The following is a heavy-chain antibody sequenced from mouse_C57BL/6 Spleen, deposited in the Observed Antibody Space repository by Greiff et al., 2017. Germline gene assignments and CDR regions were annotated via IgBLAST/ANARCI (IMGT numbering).Heavy chain of an antibody. Sequence: VQLKESGPELVKPGASVKISCKASGYSFTDYNMNWVKQSNGKSLEWIGVINPNYGTTSYNQKFKGKATLTVDQSSSTAYMQLNSLTSEDSAVYYCVPSYYGSSYYFDYWGQGTTLTVSS. D-gene: IGHD1-1*01. J-gene: IGHJ2*01. CDR3: VPSYYGSSYYFDY. CDR1: GYSFTDYN. CDR2: INPNYGTT. V-gene: IGHV1-39*01.